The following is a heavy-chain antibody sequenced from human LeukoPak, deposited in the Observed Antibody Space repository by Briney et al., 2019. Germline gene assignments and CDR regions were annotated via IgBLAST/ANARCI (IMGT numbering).Heavy chain of an antibody. J-gene: IGHJ6*01. V-gene: IGHV3-33*01. CDR1: GVTFSSYG. CDR3: ARDAAFGDMGMDG. CDR2: IWYVCSNE. Sequence: PGGSLRLSCAASGVTFSSYGMHWVRQAPGQGLEWVAGIWYVCSNENYADYVKGRFTISTDDSKSTAYLQLSSVRAEDTAVYYCARDAAFGDMGMDGWRKRATLTVS. D-gene: IGHD3-16*01.